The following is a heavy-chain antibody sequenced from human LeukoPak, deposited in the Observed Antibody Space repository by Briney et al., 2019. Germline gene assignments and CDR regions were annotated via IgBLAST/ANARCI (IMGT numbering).Heavy chain of an antibody. Sequence: SETLSLTCAVYGGSFSGYYWSWIRQPPGKGLEWFGEINHSGSTNYNPSLKSRVTISVDTSKNQFSLKLSSVTAADTAVYYCARGGTITMVRGVIVPYFDYWGQGTLVTVSS. CDR3: ARGGTITMVRGVIVPYFDY. D-gene: IGHD3-10*01. CDR2: INHSGST. V-gene: IGHV4-34*01. CDR1: GGSFSGYY. J-gene: IGHJ4*02.